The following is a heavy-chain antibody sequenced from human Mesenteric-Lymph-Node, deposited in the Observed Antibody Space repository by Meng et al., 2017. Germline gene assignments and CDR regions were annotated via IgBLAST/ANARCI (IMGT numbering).Heavy chain of an antibody. J-gene: IGHJ2*01. Sequence: GESLKISCAASGFTFSSYGMHWVRQAPGKGLEWVAVIWYDGSNKYYADSVKGRFTISRDNSKNTLYLQMNSLRAEDTAVYYCARDGRAAAGTYWYFDLWGRGTLVTVSS. V-gene: IGHV3-33*01. CDR3: ARDGRAAAGTYWYFDL. CDR1: GFTFSSYG. CDR2: IWYDGSNK. D-gene: IGHD6-13*01.